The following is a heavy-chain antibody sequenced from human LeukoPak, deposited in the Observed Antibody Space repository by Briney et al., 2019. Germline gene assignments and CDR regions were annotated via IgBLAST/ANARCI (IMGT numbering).Heavy chain of an antibody. CDR3: ARLVGSSWYHEVLLGRDY. D-gene: IGHD6-13*01. CDR2: IYHSGST. V-gene: IGHV4-38-2*02. Sequence: SETLSLTCTVSGYSISSGNYWDWIRQPPGKGLEWIGSIYHSGSTYYNPSLRSRVTISVDTSKNQFSLKLSSVTAADTAVYYCARLVGSSWYHEVLLGRDYWGQGTLVTVSS. CDR1: GYSISSGNY. J-gene: IGHJ4*02.